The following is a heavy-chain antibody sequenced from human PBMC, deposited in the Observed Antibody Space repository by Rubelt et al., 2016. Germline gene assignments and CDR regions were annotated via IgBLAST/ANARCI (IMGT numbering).Heavy chain of an antibody. J-gene: IGHJ4*02. CDR1: GFTFSSYG. D-gene: IGHD1-26*01. Sequence: QVQLVESGGGVVQPGRSLRLSCAASGFTFSSYGMHWVRQAPGKGLEWVAVISYDGSNKYYADSVKGRFTISRDNSKNTLYLQMKNLRAEYTAVYYCAKDWLYSGSPFDYWGQGTLVTVSS. V-gene: IGHV3-30*18. CDR2: ISYDGSNK. CDR3: AKDWLYSGSPFDY.